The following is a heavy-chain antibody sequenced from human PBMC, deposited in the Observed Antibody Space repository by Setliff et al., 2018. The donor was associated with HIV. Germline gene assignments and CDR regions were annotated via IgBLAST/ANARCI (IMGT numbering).Heavy chain of an antibody. Sequence: NPSETLSLTCAVSGSSIRGAYYWGWIRQPPGKGLEWIGSSYHGGSTLYNPSLRSRVTISVDTSKNQFSLKLSSVTAADTAVYYCARSAYGILTGEWYFDYWGQGTLVTVSS. V-gene: IGHV4-38-2*01. J-gene: IGHJ4*02. CDR2: SYHGGST. D-gene: IGHD3-9*01. CDR3: ARSAYGILTGEWYFDY. CDR1: GSSIRGAYY.